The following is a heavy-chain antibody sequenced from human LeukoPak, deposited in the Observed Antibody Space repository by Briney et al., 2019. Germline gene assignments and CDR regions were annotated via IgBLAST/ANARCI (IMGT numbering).Heavy chain of an antibody. D-gene: IGHD3-3*01. Sequence: ASVKVSCKASGYTFTSYGISWVRQAPGQGLEWMRWISAYNGNTNYAQKLQGRVTMTTDTSTSTAYMELRSLRSDDTAVYYCARAPTTIFGVVLYGMDVWGQGTTVTVSS. J-gene: IGHJ6*02. CDR1: GYTFTSYG. CDR3: ARAPTTIFGVVLYGMDV. CDR2: ISAYNGNT. V-gene: IGHV1-18*01.